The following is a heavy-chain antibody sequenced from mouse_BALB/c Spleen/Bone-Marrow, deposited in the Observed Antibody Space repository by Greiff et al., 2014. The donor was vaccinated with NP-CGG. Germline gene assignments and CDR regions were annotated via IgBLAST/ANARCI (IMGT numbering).Heavy chain of an antibody. CDR3: ARDYYGSSYGFAY. CDR2: INPYNGGT. Sequence: VQLQQSGPELVEPGASMKISCKASGYSFTGYTMNWVKQSHGKSLEWIGLINPYNGGTSYNQEFKGKATLTVDKSSSTAYMELLSLTSEDSAVYYCARDYYGSSYGFAYWGQGTLVTVSA. V-gene: IGHV1-18*01. CDR1: GYSFTGYT. J-gene: IGHJ3*01. D-gene: IGHD1-1*01.